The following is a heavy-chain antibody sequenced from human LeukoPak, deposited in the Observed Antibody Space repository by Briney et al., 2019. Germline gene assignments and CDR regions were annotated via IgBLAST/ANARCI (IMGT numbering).Heavy chain of an antibody. J-gene: IGHJ4*02. Sequence: PGGSLRLSCAASGFTFSSYWMHWVRQPPGKGLVWVSRTNSDGNSTRYADSVKGRFTISRDNAKNTLYLQMNSLRAEDTAVYYCAKAEMTTTNYYFDYWGQGTLVTVSS. CDR3: AKAEMTTTNYYFDY. V-gene: IGHV3-74*01. CDR1: GFTFSSYW. CDR2: TNSDGNST. D-gene: IGHD5-24*01.